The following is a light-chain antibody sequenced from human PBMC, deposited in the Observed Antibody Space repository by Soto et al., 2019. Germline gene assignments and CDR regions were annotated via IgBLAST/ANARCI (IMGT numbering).Light chain of an antibody. CDR2: AAS. Sequence: EIVLTQSPGTLSLSPGETATLSCRASQSLTTGYLAWYQQKPGQAPRLLIYAASTRATGTPDRFSGSGSGTDFTLTISSLEPEDFAVYFCQQYASSVVYTFGQGTKLEIK. CDR1: QSLTTGY. J-gene: IGKJ2*01. CDR3: QQYASSVVYT. V-gene: IGKV3-20*01.